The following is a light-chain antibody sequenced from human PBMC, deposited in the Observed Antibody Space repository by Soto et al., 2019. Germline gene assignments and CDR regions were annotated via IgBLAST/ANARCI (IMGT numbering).Light chain of an antibody. V-gene: IGKV3-20*01. CDR1: QSVSSNY. CDR3: QQYGSSPWT. CDR2: GAS. J-gene: IGKJ1*01. Sequence: EMVLTQSPGTLSLSPGERATLSCRASQSVSSNYLAWYLQKPGQAPRPLIDGASSRATGIPERFSGSGAGTDFTLTISRLESEDFAVYYCQQYGSSPWTFGQGTKVDI.